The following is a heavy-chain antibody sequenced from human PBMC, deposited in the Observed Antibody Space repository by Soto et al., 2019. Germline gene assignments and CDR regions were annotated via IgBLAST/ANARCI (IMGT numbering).Heavy chain of an antibody. V-gene: IGHV4-59*01. Sequence: QVQLQESGPGLAKPSETLSLTCSISGGSISDYQWNWIRQPPGKGLEWIGYIYYSGGTNYNPSLKSRLTISLDTSTRQFSLRLRSVTAADTAVYYCARMRGLGEISPYLDYWGQGALVTVSS. CDR3: ARMRGLGEISPYLDY. CDR1: GGSISDYQ. D-gene: IGHD3-16*01. J-gene: IGHJ4*02. CDR2: IYYSGGT.